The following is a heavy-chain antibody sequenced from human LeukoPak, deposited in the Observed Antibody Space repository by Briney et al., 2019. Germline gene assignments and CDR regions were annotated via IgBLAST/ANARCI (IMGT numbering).Heavy chain of an antibody. CDR1: GFTFSSYA. D-gene: IGHD3-10*01. Sequence: PGGSLRLSCAASGFTFSSYAMSWVRLAPGKGLEWVSAISGSGGSTYYADSVKGRFTISRDNSKNTLYLQMNSPRAEDTAVYYCAKQSYGSGSHQYYFDYWGQGTLVTVSS. CDR3: AKQSYGSGSHQYYFDY. J-gene: IGHJ4*02. CDR2: ISGSGGST. V-gene: IGHV3-23*01.